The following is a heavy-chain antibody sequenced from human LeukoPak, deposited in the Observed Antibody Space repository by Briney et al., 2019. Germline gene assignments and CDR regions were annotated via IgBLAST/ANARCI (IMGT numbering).Heavy chain of an antibody. J-gene: IGHJ6*03. V-gene: IGHV4-34*01. Sequence: SETLSLTCAVYGGSFSGYYWSWIRQPPGKGLEWIGEINHSGSTNYTPSLKSRVTISLDTSKNQFSLKLSSVTAADTAVYYCARGLYDFWSGRYYYYMDVWGKGTTVTVSS. D-gene: IGHD3-3*01. CDR3: ARGLYDFWSGRYYYYMDV. CDR2: INHSGST. CDR1: GGSFSGYY.